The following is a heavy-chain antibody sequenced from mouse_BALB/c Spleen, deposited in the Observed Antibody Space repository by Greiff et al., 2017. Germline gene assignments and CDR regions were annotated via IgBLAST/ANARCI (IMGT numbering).Heavy chain of an antibody. J-gene: IGHJ2*01. CDR1: GYTFTSYV. CDR3: ARSGSSYYFDY. CDR2: INPYNDGT. D-gene: IGHD1-1*01. Sequence: VQLQQSGPELVKPGASVKMSCKASGYTFTSYVMHWVKQKPGQGLEWIGYINPYNDGTKYNEKFKGKATLTSDKSSSTAYMELSSPTSEDSAVYYCARSGSSYYFDYWGQGTTLTVSS. V-gene: IGHV1-14*01.